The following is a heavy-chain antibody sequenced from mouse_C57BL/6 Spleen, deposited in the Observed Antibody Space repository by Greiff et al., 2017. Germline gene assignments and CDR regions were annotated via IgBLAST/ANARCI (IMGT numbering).Heavy chain of an antibody. CDR1: GYTFTEYT. Sequence: QVHVKQSGAELVKPGASVKLSCKASGYTFTEYTIHWVKQRSGQGLEWIGWFYPGSGSIKYNEKFKDKATLTADKSSSTVSMELSRLTSEDAAVYCCARHEEEGYLDYWGQGTTLTVSS. CDR2: FYPGSGSI. V-gene: IGHV1-62-2*01. J-gene: IGHJ2*01. CDR3: ARHEEEGYLDY.